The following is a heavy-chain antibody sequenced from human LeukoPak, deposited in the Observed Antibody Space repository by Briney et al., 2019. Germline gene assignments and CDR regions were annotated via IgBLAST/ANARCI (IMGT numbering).Heavy chain of an antibody. V-gene: IGHV1-69*13. CDR1: GGTLSRYA. Sequence: SVKVSCKASGGTLSRYAISWVRQAPGQGLEWMGGIIPILGTANYAQKFQGRVTITADESTGTACMELSSLRSDDTAVYNCARVVTPRYCSTTRCYWKGWFDPWGQGTLVTVSS. CDR2: IIPILGTA. J-gene: IGHJ5*02. CDR3: ARVVTPRYCSTTRCYWKGWFDP. D-gene: IGHD2-2*01.